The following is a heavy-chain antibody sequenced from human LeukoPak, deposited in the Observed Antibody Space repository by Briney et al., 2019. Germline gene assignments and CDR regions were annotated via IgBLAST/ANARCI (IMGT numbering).Heavy chain of an antibody. CDR1: GYSFFLYG. Sequence: AASVKVSCTPSGYSFFLYGISWVRQAPGQGPEWMGYISSHNHNAQYAQKFQDGLTLTTDTSTSTFYMELSRLRSDDTAVYHCARDEDYGIFVNIDYWGQGTLVTVSS. V-gene: IGHV1-18*01. CDR3: ARDEDYGIFVNIDY. J-gene: IGHJ4*02. CDR2: ISSHNHNA. D-gene: IGHD4-17*01.